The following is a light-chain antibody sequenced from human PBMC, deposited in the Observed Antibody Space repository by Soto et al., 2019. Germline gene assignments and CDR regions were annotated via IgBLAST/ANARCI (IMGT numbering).Light chain of an antibody. CDR2: DAT. Sequence: DIQMTQSPSTLSASVGDRVTITCRASQSISSWLAWYQQKPGKAPKLLIYDATSLESGVPSRFSGSGSGTEFTLTISSLQPDDFATYYCQQYNSDSPCTFGQGTKVDIK. V-gene: IGKV1-5*01. J-gene: IGKJ1*01. CDR1: QSISSW. CDR3: QQYNSDSPCT.